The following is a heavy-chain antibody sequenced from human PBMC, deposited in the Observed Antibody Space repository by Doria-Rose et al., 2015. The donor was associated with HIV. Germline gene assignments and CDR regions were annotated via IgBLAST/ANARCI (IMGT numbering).Heavy chain of an antibody. CDR1: GGSFSGYY. CDR2: INHSAST. J-gene: IGHJ6*02. V-gene: IGHV4-34*01. Sequence: QVQLQQWDAGLVKPSETLSLTCAVFGGSFSGYYWSWIRQHPGKGLAWIGEINHSASTNYKTYIKSRVTISLDPSKNLFSLKLSSVAAADTAVYYCARGLLRGGWNDVDYYYGMDVWGQGTTVTVSS. D-gene: IGHD1-1*01. CDR3: ARGLLRGGWNDVDYYYGMDV.